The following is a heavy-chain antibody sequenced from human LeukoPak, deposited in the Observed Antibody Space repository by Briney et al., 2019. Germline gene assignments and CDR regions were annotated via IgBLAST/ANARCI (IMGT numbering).Heavy chain of an antibody. CDR2: ISYDGSNK. Sequence: GGSLRLSCAASGFTFSSYGIHWVRQAPGKGLEWVAVISYDGSNKYYADSVKGRFTISRDNSKNTLYLQMNSLRAEETAVYYCAKSGSRYYFDYWGQGTLVTVSS. D-gene: IGHD1-26*01. J-gene: IGHJ4*02. CDR1: GFTFSSYG. CDR3: AKSGSRYYFDY. V-gene: IGHV3-30*18.